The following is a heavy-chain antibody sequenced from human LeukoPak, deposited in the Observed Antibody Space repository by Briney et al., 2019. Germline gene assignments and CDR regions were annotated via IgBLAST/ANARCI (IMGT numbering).Heavy chain of an antibody. D-gene: IGHD5-24*01. CDR1: GFTFSAFS. V-gene: IGHV3-21*01. CDR2: ISSSGMYI. Sequence: GRSLRLSCAASGFTFSAFSMNWVRQAPGKGLGWVSYISSSGMYIYYTDSVKGRFAVSRDNDKKLVYLEMTSLRVEDTAVYYCARDRGMATIDRGGAIDFWGQGTAVSVSS. J-gene: IGHJ3*01. CDR3: ARDRGMATIDRGGAIDF.